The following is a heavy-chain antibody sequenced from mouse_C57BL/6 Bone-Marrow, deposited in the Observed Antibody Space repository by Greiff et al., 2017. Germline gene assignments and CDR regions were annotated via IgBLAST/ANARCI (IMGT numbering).Heavy chain of an antibody. Sequence: VHVKQSGPELVKPGASVKISCKASGYSFTGYYMHWVKQSSEKSLEWIGEINPSTGGTSYNQKFKGKATLTVDKSSSTAYMQLKSLTSEDSAVDYCAMRYDGYYVGYWGQGTTLTVSS. J-gene: IGHJ2*01. V-gene: IGHV1-43*01. CDR1: GYSFTGYY. D-gene: IGHD2-3*01. CDR2: INPSTGGT. CDR3: AMRYDGYYVGY.